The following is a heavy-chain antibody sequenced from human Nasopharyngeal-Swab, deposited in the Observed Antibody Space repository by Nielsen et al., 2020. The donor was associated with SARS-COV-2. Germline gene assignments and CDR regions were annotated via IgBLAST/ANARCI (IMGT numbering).Heavy chain of an antibody. CDR2: ISYDGSNK. J-gene: IGHJ4*02. V-gene: IGHV3-30*04. CDR3: ARARGGGYFDPFDY. Sequence: GGSLRLSCAASGFTFSSYAMHWVRQAPGKGLEWVAVISYDGSNKYYADSVKGRFTISRDNSKNTLYLQMNSLRAEDTAAYYCARARGGGYFDPFDYWGQGTLVTVSS. CDR1: GFTFSSYA. D-gene: IGHD3-9*01.